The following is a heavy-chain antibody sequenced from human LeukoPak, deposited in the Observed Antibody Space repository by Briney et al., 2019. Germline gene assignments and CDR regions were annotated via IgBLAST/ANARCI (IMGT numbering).Heavy chain of an antibody. J-gene: IGHJ4*02. CDR1: GFTFSYYA. CDR2: ISYDGSNK. CDR3: ARDGDMRTTTIFGVVLG. V-gene: IGHV3-30*04. D-gene: IGHD3-3*01. Sequence: GGSLRLSCAASGFTFSYYAMHWVRQAPGKGLEGVAVISYDGSNKYYADSVKGRFTISRDNSKNTLYLQMNSLRAEDTAVYYCARDGDMRTTTIFGVVLGWGQGTLVTVSS.